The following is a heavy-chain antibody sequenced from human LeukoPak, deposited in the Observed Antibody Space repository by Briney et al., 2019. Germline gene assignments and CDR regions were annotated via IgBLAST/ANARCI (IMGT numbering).Heavy chain of an antibody. J-gene: IGHJ4*01. D-gene: IGHD4-17*01. V-gene: IGHV1-69*05. CDR1: GGTFSSSP. CDR2: IIPMVSTS. Sequence: SSVKVSCKASGGTFSSSPISWVRQAPGQGLEWMGRIIPMVSTSNYAQKFQDRVAITTDESTRTAYMELRSLRFEDTAVFYCASDYGDYIYWGQEPWSPSPQ. CDR3: ASDYGDYIY.